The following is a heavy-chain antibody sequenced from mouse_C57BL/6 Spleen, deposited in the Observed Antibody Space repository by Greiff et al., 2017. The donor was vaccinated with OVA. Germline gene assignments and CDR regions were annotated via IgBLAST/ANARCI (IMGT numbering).Heavy chain of an antibody. D-gene: IGHD6-1*01. CDR2: INPNYGTT. CDR1: GYSFTDYN. CDR3: ARAKASTGGDYFDY. Sequence: EVKLMESGPELVKPGASVKISCKASGYSFTDYNMNWVKQSNGKSLEWIGVINPNYGTTSYNQKFKGKATLTVDQSSSTAYMQLNSLTSEDSAVYYCARAKASTGGDYFDYWGQGTTLTVSS. V-gene: IGHV1-39*01. J-gene: IGHJ2*01.